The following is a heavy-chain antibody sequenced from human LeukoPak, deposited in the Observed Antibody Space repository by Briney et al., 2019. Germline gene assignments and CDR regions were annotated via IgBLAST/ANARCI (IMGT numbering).Heavy chain of an antibody. V-gene: IGHV3-30-3*01. D-gene: IGHD3-10*01. CDR2: VSYDGSNK. CDR3: ARARGGTSLDY. CDR1: GFTFSDYV. J-gene: IGHJ4*02. Sequence: GGSLRLSCAASGFTFSDYVLHWVRQAPGKGLEWVAVVSYDGSNKYYADSAKGRFTISRDNSKNTFYLQMNSLRPEDTAVYHCARARGGTSLDYWGQGTLVTVSS.